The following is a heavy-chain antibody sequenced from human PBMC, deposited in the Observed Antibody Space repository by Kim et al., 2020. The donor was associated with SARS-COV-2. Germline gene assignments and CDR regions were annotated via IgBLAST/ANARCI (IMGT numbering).Heavy chain of an antibody. V-gene: IGHV3-66*01. CDR2: IYSGGST. D-gene: IGHD3-3*01. Sequence: GESLKISCAASGFTVSSNYMSWVRQAPGKGLEWVSVIYSGGSTYYADSVKGRFTISRDNSKNTLYLQMNSLRAEDTAVYYCARLTDDFWSGAHWFDPWGQ. CDR3: ARLTDDFWSGAHWFDP. J-gene: IGHJ5*02. CDR1: GFTVSSNY.